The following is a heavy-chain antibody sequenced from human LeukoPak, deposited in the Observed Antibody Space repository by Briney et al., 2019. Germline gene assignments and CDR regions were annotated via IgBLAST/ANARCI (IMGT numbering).Heavy chain of an antibody. D-gene: IGHD1-26*01. V-gene: IGHV3-30*04. CDR3: ARERQMGATPFDY. J-gene: IGHJ4*02. CDR1: GFTFTGHS. Sequence: GGSLRLSCVASGFTFTGHSMHWVRQAPGKGLEWVAVVGNDEKTIFYADSLKGRFTISRDNSKNTLFLQMNSLRDEDRAVYYCARERQMGATPFDYWGQGSLVTVSS. CDR2: VGNDEKTI.